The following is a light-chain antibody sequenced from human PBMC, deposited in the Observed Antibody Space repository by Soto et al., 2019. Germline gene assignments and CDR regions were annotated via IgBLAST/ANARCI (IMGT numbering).Light chain of an antibody. CDR3: QQYGSSPRT. V-gene: IGKV3-20*01. Sequence: EIVLTQSPGTLSLSPGERATLSCRASQSISSYLAWYQQRPGQAPRLLIYAASNRATGIPDRFSGGGSATDFTLTVSRLEPEDFAVYYCQQYGSSPRTFGQGTKVEIK. CDR2: AAS. J-gene: IGKJ1*01. CDR1: QSISSY.